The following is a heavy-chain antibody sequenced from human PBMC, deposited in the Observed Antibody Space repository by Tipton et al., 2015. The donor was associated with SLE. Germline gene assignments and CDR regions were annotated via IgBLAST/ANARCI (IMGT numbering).Heavy chain of an antibody. Sequence: TLSLTCTVSGGSISSHYWSWIRQPPGKGLEWIGYIYYSGSTNYNPSLKSRVTISVDTSKNQFSLKLSSVTAADTAVYYCARPQRYYSSSWYGDAFDIWGQGTMVTVSS. V-gene: IGHV4-59*11. J-gene: IGHJ3*02. CDR2: IYYSGST. D-gene: IGHD6-13*01. CDR1: GGSISSHY. CDR3: ARPQRYYSSSWYGDAFDI.